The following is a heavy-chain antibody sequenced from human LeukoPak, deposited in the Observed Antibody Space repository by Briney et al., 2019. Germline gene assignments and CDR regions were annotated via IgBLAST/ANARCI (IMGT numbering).Heavy chain of an antibody. V-gene: IGHV1-2*02. CDR3: ARDQGYSGSYSFDY. CDR1: GYTFTGYY. CDR2: INPNSGGT. Sequence: ASVKVSCKASGYTFTGYYMHWVRQAPGQGLEWMGWINPNSGGTNYAQKFQGRVTMTRDTSISTAYMELSRLRSDDTAVYYCARDQGYSGSYSFDYWGQGTLVTVSS. J-gene: IGHJ4*02. D-gene: IGHD1-26*01.